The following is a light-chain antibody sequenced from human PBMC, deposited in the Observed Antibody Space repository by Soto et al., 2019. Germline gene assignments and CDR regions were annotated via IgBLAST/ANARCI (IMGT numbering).Light chain of an antibody. V-gene: IGKV3-11*01. CDR1: QSVSSY. Sequence: EIVLTQSPATLSLSPGERATLSCMASQSVSSYLAWYQQKPGQAPRLLIYHASNRATGIPARFSGSGSGTDFTLTISSLEPEDFAVYYCQQRSNWLTFGQGTKLEIK. J-gene: IGKJ2*01. CDR3: QQRSNWLT. CDR2: HAS.